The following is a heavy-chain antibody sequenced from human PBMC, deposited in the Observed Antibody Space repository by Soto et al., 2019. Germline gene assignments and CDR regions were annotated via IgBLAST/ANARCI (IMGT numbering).Heavy chain of an antibody. CDR3: ARLGPYGSETYSFRYNWFDP. J-gene: IGHJ5*02. D-gene: IGHD3-10*01. V-gene: IGHV3-53*01. CDR1: VFTVSSSH. CDR2: IYSGGNS. Sequence: GGSLRLSCTTSVFTVSSSHMSWVRQAPGKGLDWVSVIYSGGNSYYAVSVQGRFTISRDNSKNTVYLQMNSLRGEDTAIYYCARLGPYGSETYSFRYNWFDPWGQGTLVTVSS.